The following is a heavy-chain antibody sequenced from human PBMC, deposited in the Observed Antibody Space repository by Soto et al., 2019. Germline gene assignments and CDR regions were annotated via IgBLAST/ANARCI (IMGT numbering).Heavy chain of an antibody. J-gene: IGHJ5*02. CDR3: ARVYSGYEPSWFDP. D-gene: IGHD5-12*01. V-gene: IGHV3-21*01. CDR1: GFTFSSYS. Sequence: LGGSLRLSCAASGFTFSSYSMNWVRQAPGKGLEWVSSISSSSSYIYYADSVKGRFTISRDNAKNSLYLQMNSLRAEDTAVYYCARVYSGYEPSWFDPWGQGTLVTVSS. CDR2: ISSSSSYI.